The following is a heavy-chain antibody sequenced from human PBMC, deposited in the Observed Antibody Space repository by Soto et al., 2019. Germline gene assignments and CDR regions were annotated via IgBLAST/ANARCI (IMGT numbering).Heavy chain of an antibody. Sequence: SVKVSDKASRATFTSYGISWVRQAPGQGLEWMGWISTYNGNTNYAQKLQGRVTMTTDTSTSTAYMELRSLRPEDTAVSYCAADVGGYLYGLARHWG. CDR2: ISTYNGNT. CDR3: AADVGGYLYGLARH. V-gene: IGHV1-18*01. D-gene: IGHD4-17*01. CDR1: RATFTSYG. J-gene: IGHJ1*01.